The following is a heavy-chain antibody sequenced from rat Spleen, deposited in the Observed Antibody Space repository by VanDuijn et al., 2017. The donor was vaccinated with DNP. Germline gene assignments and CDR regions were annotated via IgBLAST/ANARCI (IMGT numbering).Heavy chain of an antibody. D-gene: IGHD1-6*01. V-gene: IGHV2-43*01. J-gene: IGHJ2*01. CDR1: GFSLTSYH. Sequence: QVQLKESGPGLVQPSQTLSLACTVSGFSLTSYHVHWVRQPSGKGLEWMGVIWTGGSTEENSALRSRLTISRDTSKSQVFLKMNSLQTEDTATYYCARGGSITDFYWGQGVMVTVSS. CDR3: ARGGSITDFY. CDR2: IWTGGST.